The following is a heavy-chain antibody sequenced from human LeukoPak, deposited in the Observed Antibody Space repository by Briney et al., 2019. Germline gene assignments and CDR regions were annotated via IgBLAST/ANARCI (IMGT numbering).Heavy chain of an antibody. Sequence: GGSLRLSCAASGFIFSSYTMNWVRQAPGKGLEWVSSISISSGYIAYADSLKGRFTVSRDNAKNSLFLQMSGLRAEDTAVYYCARDRRDGYNWDAFDIWGQGTMVTVSS. CDR1: GFIFSSYT. J-gene: IGHJ3*02. CDR2: ISISSGYI. D-gene: IGHD5-24*01. CDR3: ARDRRDGYNWDAFDI. V-gene: IGHV3-21*01.